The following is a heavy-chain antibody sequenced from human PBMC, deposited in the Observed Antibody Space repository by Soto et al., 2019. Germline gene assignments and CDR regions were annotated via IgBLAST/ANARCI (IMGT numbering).Heavy chain of an antibody. CDR2: ISGGSSYT. CDR1: GFRFGDSY. V-gene: IGHV3-11*06. CDR3: AKTIVAAPGYYFDH. J-gene: IGHJ4*02. Sequence: QVHLVESGGGLVKPGGSLRLSCAASGFRFGDSYMSWIRQAPGKGLEWVSYISGGSSYTNYADSAEGRFTTSRDNAKGLMFLQMNSLRADDTAVYYCAKTIVAAPGYYFDHWGQGNMVTVSS. D-gene: IGHD2-21*01.